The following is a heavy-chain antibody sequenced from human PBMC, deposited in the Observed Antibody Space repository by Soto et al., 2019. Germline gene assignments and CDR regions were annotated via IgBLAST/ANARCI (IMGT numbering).Heavy chain of an antibody. D-gene: IGHD3-22*01. CDR2: VYIAGNA. CDR3: ARLGAYYQSLDP. CDR1: GDSISRSSHY. J-gene: IGHJ5*02. Sequence: SETLSLTCSVSGDSISRSSHYWGWIRQPPGKGLEWIGYVYIAGNANYNPSLKSRVSISLETSKSQFSLRLTSVTAADTAVYYCARLGAYYQSLDPWGPGTLVTVSS. V-gene: IGHV4-61*05.